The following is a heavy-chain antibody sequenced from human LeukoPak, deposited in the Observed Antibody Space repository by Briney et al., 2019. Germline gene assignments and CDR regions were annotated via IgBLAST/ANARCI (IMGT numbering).Heavy chain of an antibody. J-gene: IGHJ4*02. CDR3: ARSRIEPDY. D-gene: IGHD1-14*01. CDR1: GFTSSSYA. Sequence: GGSLRLSCAASGFTSSSYAMHWVRQAPGKGLEWVAVISYDGSNKYYADSVKGRFTISRDNSKNTLYLQMNSLRAEDTAVYYCARSRIEPDYWGQGTLVTVSS. V-gene: IGHV3-30-3*01. CDR2: ISYDGSNK.